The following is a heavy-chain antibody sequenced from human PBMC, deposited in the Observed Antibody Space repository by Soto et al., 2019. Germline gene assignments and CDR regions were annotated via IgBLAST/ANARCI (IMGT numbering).Heavy chain of an antibody. CDR3: ARGLLRCFDY. CDR2: IYHSGST. V-gene: IGHV4-59*02. J-gene: IGHJ4*02. CDR1: GGSVSSYY. Sequence: SETLSLTCTVSGGSVSSYYWGWIRQPPGKGLEWIGYIYHSGSTYYNPSLKSRVTISVDRSKNQFSLKLSSVTAADTAVYYCARGLLRCFDYWGQGTLVTVSS. D-gene: IGHD3-22*01.